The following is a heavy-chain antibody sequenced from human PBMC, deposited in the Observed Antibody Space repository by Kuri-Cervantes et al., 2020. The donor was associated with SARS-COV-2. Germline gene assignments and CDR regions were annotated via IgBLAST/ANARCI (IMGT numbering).Heavy chain of an antibody. J-gene: IGHJ3*02. CDR3: AREYGDDI. Sequence: ESLKISCTVSGGSISSYYWSWIRQPAGKGLEWIGRIYTSGSTNYNPSLKSRVTMSVDTSKNQFSLKLSSVTAADTAVYYRAREYGDDIWGQGTMVTVSS. V-gene: IGHV4-4*07. CDR2: IYTSGST. CDR1: GGSISSYY. D-gene: IGHD3-10*01.